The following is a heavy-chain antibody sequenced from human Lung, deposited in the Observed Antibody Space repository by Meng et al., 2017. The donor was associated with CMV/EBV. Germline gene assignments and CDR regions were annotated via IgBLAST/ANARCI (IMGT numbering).Heavy chain of an antibody. J-gene: IGHJ4*02. CDR1: GFNFNNYW. CDR3: ARDPRGDGGVTFDY. V-gene: IGHV3-7*01. Sequence: GGSLRLXXVGSGFNFNNYWMNWVRQAPGKGLEWVANINEDGSETYYLDSVKGRFTISRDNAKNSLFLKMNSMRADDTAVYYCARDPRGDGGVTFDYWGQGXLVTVSS. CDR2: INEDGSET. D-gene: IGHD5-24*01.